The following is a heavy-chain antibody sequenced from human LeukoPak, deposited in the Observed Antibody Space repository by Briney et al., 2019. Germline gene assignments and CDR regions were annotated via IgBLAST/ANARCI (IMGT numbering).Heavy chain of an antibody. Sequence: PGGSLRLSCAASGFPFRSYAMHWVRQAPGKGLEWVAFIRYDGSYKYYADSVKGRFTISRDNSKNTLYLQMNSLRAEDTAVYYCAKDNLSGWYSDYWGQGTLVTVSS. CDR2: IRYDGSYK. CDR3: AKDNLSGWYSDY. D-gene: IGHD6-19*01. J-gene: IGHJ4*02. CDR1: GFPFRSYA. V-gene: IGHV3-30*02.